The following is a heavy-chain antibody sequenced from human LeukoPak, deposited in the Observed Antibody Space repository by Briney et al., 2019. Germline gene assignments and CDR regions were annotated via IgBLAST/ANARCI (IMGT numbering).Heavy chain of an antibody. CDR3: ARMGSWYFGSIDY. D-gene: IGHD6-13*01. J-gene: IGHJ4*02. V-gene: IGHV1-69*04. Sequence: SVKVSCKASGGTFSSYAISWVRQAPGQGLEWMGRIIPILGIANYAQKFQGRVTITADKSTSTAYMELSSLRSEDTAVYYCARMGSWYFGSIDYWGQGTLVTVSS. CDR1: GGTFSSYA. CDR2: IIPILGIA.